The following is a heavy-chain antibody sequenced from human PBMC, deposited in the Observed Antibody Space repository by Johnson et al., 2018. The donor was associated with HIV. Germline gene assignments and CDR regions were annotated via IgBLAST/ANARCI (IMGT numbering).Heavy chain of an antibody. CDR2: IYSGGST. V-gene: IGHV3-53*01. J-gene: IGHJ3*02. D-gene: IGHD3-22*01. Sequence: VQLVESGGGLIQPGGSLRLSCAASGFTVSSNYMSWDRQAPGKGLEWVSVIYSGGSTYYADSVKGRFTISRDNSKNTLYLQMNSLRAEETAVYYCARDGQDRDDAFDIWGQGTMVTVSS. CDR3: ARDGQDRDDAFDI. CDR1: GFTVSSNY.